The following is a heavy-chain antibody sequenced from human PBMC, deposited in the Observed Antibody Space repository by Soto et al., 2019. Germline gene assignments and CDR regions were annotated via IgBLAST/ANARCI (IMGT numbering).Heavy chain of an antibody. V-gene: IGHV1-46*01. CDR1: GGPFSSYA. D-gene: IGHD3-22*01. CDR2: INPSGGST. CDR3: ARARTDSSRYGFDP. Sequence: ASVKVFFKASGGPFSSYAISLVRQAPGQGLEWMGIINPSGGSTSYAQKFQGRVTMTRDTSTSTVYMELSSLRSEDTAVYYCARARTDSSRYGFDPWGQGTMVTVSS. J-gene: IGHJ5*02.